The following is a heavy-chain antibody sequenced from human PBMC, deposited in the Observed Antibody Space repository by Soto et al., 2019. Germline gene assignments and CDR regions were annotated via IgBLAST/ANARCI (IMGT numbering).Heavy chain of an antibody. V-gene: IGHV4-39*07. CDR3: ARRFGELLPSHFDY. CDR2: INHSGST. Sequence: LSLTCTVTRGSISRSHNFWGWIRQPPGKGLEWIGEINHSGSTNYNPSLKSRVTISVDTSKNQFSLKLSSVTAADTAVYYCARRFGELLPSHFDYWGQGTLVTVSS. D-gene: IGHD3-10*01. J-gene: IGHJ4*02. CDR1: RGSISRSHNF.